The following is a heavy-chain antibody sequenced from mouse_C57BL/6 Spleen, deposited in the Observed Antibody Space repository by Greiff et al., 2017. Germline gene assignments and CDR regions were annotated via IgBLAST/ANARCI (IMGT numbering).Heavy chain of an antibody. CDR1: GYTFTSYW. CDR3: ARSYYGSSPFAY. D-gene: IGHD1-1*01. V-gene: IGHV1-55*01. Sequence: QVQLQQPGAELVKPGASVKMSCKASGYTFTSYWITWVKQRPGQGLGWIGDIYPGSGSTNYNEKFKSKATLTVDTSSSTAYMQLSSLTSEDSAVYYCARSYYGSSPFAYWGQGTLVTVSA. CDR2: IYPGSGST. J-gene: IGHJ3*01.